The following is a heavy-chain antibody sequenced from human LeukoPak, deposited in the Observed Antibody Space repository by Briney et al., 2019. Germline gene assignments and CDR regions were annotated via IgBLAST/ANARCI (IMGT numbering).Heavy chain of an antibody. D-gene: IGHD3-10*01. V-gene: IGHV1-2*02. Sequence: GASVKVSCKASGYTFTGYYMHWVRQAPGQGLEWMGWINPNSGGTNYAQKFQGRVTMTRDTSISTAYMELSRLRSDDTAVYYCASSITMVRGVISWFDPWGQGTLVTVSS. CDR3: ASSITMVRGVISWFDP. CDR1: GYTFTGYY. CDR2: INPNSGGT. J-gene: IGHJ5*02.